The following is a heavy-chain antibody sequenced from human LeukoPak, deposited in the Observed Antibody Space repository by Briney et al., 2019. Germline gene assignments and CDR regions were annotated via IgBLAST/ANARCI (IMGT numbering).Heavy chain of an antibody. CDR1: GFTFSAYW. V-gene: IGHV3-7*01. J-gene: IGHJ4*02. CDR3: ARAPREWLLGYYFDY. CDR2: VKYDGSEK. D-gene: IGHD3-3*01. Sequence: GGSLRLSCAASGFTFSAYWMSWVRQAPGKGLEWVANVKYDGSEKYYVDSVNGRFTISRDNAKNSLYLQMNSLRAEDTAVYYCARAPREWLLGYYFDYWGQGTLVTVSS.